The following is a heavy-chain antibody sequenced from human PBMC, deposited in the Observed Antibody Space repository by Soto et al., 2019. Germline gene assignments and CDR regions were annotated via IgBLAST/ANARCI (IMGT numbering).Heavy chain of an antibody. D-gene: IGHD1-26*01. J-gene: IGHJ4*01. CDR2: ISDNGGST. CDR3: AKDGGGATTGYFDF. V-gene: IGHV3-23*01. Sequence: KGLEWVSGISDNGGSTYYADSVKGRFTISRDNSKNTLYLQMNSLRAEDTAVYYCAKDGGGATTGYFDFRG.